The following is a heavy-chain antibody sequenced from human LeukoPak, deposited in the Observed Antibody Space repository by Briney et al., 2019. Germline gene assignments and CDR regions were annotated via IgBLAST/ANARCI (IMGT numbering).Heavy chain of an antibody. D-gene: IGHD4-11*01. J-gene: IGHJ4*02. Sequence: SETLSLTCAVSGYSISSGYYWGWIRQPPGKGLEWIGSIYHSGSTYYNPSLKSRVTISVDTSKNQFSLKLSSVTAADTAVYYCASPSPDHSNYAGVGAFDYWGQGTLVTVSS. CDR2: IYHSGST. V-gene: IGHV4-38-2*01. CDR1: GYSISSGYY. CDR3: ASPSPDHSNYAGVGAFDY.